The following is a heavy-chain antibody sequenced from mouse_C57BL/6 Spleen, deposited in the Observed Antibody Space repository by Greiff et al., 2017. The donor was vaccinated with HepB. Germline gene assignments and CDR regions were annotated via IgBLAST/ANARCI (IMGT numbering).Heavy chain of an antibody. V-gene: IGHV5-9*01. D-gene: IGHD3-2*02. Sequence: DVQLQESGGGLVKPGGSLKLSCAASGFTFSSYTMSWVRQTPEKRLEWVATISGGGGNTYYPDSVKGRFTISRDNAKNTLYLQMSSLRSEDTALYYCARQLRLPGAMDYWGQGTSVTVSS. CDR3: ARQLRLPGAMDY. CDR1: GFTFSSYT. J-gene: IGHJ4*01. CDR2: ISGGGGNT.